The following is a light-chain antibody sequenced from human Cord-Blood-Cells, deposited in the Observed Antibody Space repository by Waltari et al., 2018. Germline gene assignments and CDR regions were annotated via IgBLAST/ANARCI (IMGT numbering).Light chain of an antibody. CDR2: EVS. Sequence: QSALTQPASVSGSPGQSITISCTGTSSDVGGYNYVSWYQQHPGKAPKLMIYEVSKRPSVVPNRFSGSKSGNTASLTISGLQAEDEADYYCSSYTSSSTYVFGTGTKVTVL. CDR3: SSYTSSSTYV. V-gene: IGLV2-14*01. CDR1: SSDVGGYNY. J-gene: IGLJ1*01.